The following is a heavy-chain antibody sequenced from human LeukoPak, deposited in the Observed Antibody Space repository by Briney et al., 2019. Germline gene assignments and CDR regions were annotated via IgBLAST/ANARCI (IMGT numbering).Heavy chain of an antibody. CDR2: IRYDGNNK. Sequence: GGSLRLSCAASGFTFSSCAMSWVRQAPGKGLEWVAFIRYDGNNKFYADSVKGRFTISRDNSKNTLYLQMNSLRPEDTAVYYCARDRHVYYDILTGYASYFEYWGQGALVTVSS. J-gene: IGHJ4*02. D-gene: IGHD3-9*01. CDR3: ARDRHVYYDILTGYASYFEY. V-gene: IGHV3-30*02. CDR1: GFTFSSCA.